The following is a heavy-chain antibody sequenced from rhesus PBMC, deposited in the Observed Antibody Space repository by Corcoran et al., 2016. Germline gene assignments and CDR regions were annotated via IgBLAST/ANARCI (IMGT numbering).Heavy chain of an antibody. CDR3: ARVRWAGSGSWNDYFDP. CDR2: ILTNTWAT. J-gene: IGHJ4*01. V-gene: IGHV4-160*01. D-gene: IGHD6-25*01. Sequence: QVQLQESGPGLVKPSETLSLTCAVSGTSISSVYWTWIRQPPGQGLEWVGRILTNTWATDHNHSPKSRIIISSDTSKNQFSLKLTSMTAADTAVYFCARVRWAGSGSWNDYFDPWGQGVLVTVSS. CDR1: GTSISSVY.